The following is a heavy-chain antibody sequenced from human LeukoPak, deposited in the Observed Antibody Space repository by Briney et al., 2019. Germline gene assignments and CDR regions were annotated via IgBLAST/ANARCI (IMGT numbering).Heavy chain of an antibody. V-gene: IGHV4-30-2*01. D-gene: IGHD3-10*01. J-gene: IGHJ4*02. Sequence: SQTLSLTCAVSGGSISSGGYSWSWIRQPPGKGLEWIGYIYHSGSTHYNPSLKSRVTISVDRSKNQFSLKLSSVTAADTAVYYCARVNLYGSGSPLFDYWGQGTLVTVSS. CDR3: ARVNLYGSGSPLFDY. CDR1: GGSISSGGYS. CDR2: IYHSGST.